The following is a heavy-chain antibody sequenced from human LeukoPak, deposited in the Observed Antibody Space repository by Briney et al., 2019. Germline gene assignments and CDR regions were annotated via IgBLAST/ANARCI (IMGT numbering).Heavy chain of an antibody. CDR1: GYSISSGYS. D-gene: IGHD3-22*01. CDR2: IYQSETA. V-gene: IGHV4-38-2*02. CDR3: ARGPLRSRYYDSSAQAGGYFQH. J-gene: IGHJ1*01. Sequence: PSETLSLTRTVSGYSISSGYSWGWMRRPPGKGLEWIGIIYQSETAHYNPSLKSRVTIPVDTSKNQFSLKLTSVTAADTAVYYCARGPLRSRYYDSSAQAGGYFQHWGQGTLVTVSS.